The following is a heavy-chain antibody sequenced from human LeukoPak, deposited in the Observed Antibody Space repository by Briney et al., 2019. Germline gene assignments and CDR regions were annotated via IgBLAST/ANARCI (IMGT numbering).Heavy chain of an antibody. CDR1: GFTFSSYA. J-gene: IGHJ4*02. CDR2: ISGSGGST. Sequence: GGSLRLSCAASGFTFSSYAMSWVRQAPGKGLEWVSAISGSGGSTYYAESVKGRFSISRDNSKNTLYLQMNSLRVEDTAVYYCAKDLLVGGAALECWGQGTLVTVSS. D-gene: IGHD1-26*01. CDR3: AKDLLVGGAALEC. V-gene: IGHV3-23*01.